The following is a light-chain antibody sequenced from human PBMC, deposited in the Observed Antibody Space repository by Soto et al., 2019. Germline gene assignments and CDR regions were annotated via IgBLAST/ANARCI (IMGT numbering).Light chain of an antibody. CDR2: DAS. CDR3: QQYHNYPRT. V-gene: IGKV1-5*01. J-gene: IGKJ1*01. CDR1: ESIRTW. Sequence: DIQMTQSPSSLSASVGDEVTITCRASESIRTWLAWYQHKPGKAPKFLIYDASSLESRVPSRFSGSGSGTEFTLTISNLQPDDFATYFCQQYHNYPRTFGQGTKVDIK.